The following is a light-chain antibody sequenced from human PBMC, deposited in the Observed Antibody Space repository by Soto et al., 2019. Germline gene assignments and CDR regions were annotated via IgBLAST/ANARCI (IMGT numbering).Light chain of an antibody. J-gene: IGKJ5*01. CDR2: AAF. V-gene: IGKV1-12*01. Sequence: DIQMTQSPSTLSAFVGDRVTITCRASQSISNWLAWYQQKPGNAPKLLIYAAFILQSGVPSRFSGYGSGTDFTLSISSLQPEDFATYYCQQADSFPITFGQGTRLEIK. CDR3: QQADSFPIT. CDR1: QSISNW.